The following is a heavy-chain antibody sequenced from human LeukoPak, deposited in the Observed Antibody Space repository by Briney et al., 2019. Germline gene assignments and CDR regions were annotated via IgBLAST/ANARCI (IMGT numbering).Heavy chain of an antibody. CDR3: ARDQSGSSEMNWFDP. CDR2: IKQDGSEK. J-gene: IGHJ5*02. CDR1: GFTFSSYW. D-gene: IGHD1-26*01. V-gene: IGHV3-7*01. Sequence: GGSLRLSCAASGFTFSSYWMSWARQAPGKGLEWVANIKQDGSEKYYVDSVKGRFTISRDNAKNSLYLQMNSLRAEDTAVYYCARDQSGSSEMNWFDPWGQGTLVTVSS.